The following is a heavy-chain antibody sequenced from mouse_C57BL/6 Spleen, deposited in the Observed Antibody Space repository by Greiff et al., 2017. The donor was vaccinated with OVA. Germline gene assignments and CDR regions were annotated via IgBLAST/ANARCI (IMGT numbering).Heavy chain of an antibody. CDR3: ARGGISEYDGGYYAMDY. Sequence: QVQLQQSGPELVKPGASVKISCKASGYAFSSSWMNWVKQRPGKGLEWIGRIYPGDGDTNYNGKFKGKATLTADKSSSTAYMQLSSLTSEDSAVYFCARGGISEYDGGYYAMDYWGQGTSVTVSS. J-gene: IGHJ4*01. CDR2: IYPGDGDT. V-gene: IGHV1-82*01. CDR1: GYAFSSSW. D-gene: IGHD2-4*01.